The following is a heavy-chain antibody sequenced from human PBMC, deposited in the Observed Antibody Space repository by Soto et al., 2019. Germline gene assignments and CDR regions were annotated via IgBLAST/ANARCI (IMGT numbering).Heavy chain of an antibody. D-gene: IGHD2-8*01. CDR1: GDSLSSGGYY. V-gene: IGHV4-31*04. Sequence: QVRLQESGPGLVRPSQTLSLTCTVSGDSLSSGGYYCSWIRQLPGKGLEWIGFIYYSGSTFYHPSLRGRVTMSADASKNQISLKLSSVTAADTSVYYCAKTKTPHARNGMDVCGQGTTVTVSS. J-gene: IGHJ6*02. CDR3: AKTKTPHARNGMDV. CDR2: IYYSGST.